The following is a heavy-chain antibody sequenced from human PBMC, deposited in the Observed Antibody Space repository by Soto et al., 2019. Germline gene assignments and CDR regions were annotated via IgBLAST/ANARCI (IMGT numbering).Heavy chain of an antibody. CDR3: ARRWHQVVGSIYYYYVDV. D-gene: IGHD2-15*01. J-gene: IGHJ6*03. CDR2: LIGSGGPT. Sequence: EVQLLESGGGLVQPGGSLRLSCAASGFTLSNYAMTWVRQAPGKGLEWVSSLIGSGGPTYYADSVKGRFTISSDNSKNTLYLQMNTLRVEDTGVYYCARRWHQVVGSIYYYYVDVWGKGTTVTVSS. CDR1: GFTLSNYA. V-gene: IGHV3-23*01.